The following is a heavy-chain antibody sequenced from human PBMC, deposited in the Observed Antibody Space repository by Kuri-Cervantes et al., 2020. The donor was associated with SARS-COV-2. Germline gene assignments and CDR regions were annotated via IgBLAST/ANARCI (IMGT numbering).Heavy chain of an antibody. V-gene: IGHV1-18*01. CDR1: GYTFTSYG. Sequence: ASVKVSCRASGYTFTSYGISWVRQAPGQGLEWMGWISAYNGNTNYAQKLQGRVTMTTDTSTSTAYMELRSLRSDDTAVYYCAKFAKVLLWFGDHYCFDYWGQGTLVTDSS. CDR2: ISAYNGNT. J-gene: IGHJ4*02. CDR3: AKFAKVLLWFGDHYCFDY. D-gene: IGHD3-10*01.